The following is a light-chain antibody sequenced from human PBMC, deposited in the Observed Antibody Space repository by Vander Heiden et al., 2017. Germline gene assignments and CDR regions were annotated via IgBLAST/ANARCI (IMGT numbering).Light chain of an antibody. Sequence: IVFTQSPATLSLSPGERATLSCRASQSVSSYLAWYQQKPGQAPRLLIYDASSRATGIPARFSGSGSGTDFTLTISSLEPEDFAGYYCQQRNNWPRTFGQGTKVEIK. J-gene: IGKJ1*01. V-gene: IGKV3-11*01. CDR3: QQRNNWPRT. CDR2: DAS. CDR1: QSVSSY.